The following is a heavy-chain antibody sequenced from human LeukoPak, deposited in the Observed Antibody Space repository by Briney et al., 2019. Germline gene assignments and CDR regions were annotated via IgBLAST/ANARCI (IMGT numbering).Heavy chain of an antibody. CDR3: AKSYYYHSGSFDY. Sequence: GRSLRLSCAASGFTFSSYGMHWVRQAPGKGLEWVAVFSSDGRSTFYAENVQGRFTLSRDNSKNTLSLQMNSLRAEDTAVYCCAKSYYYHSGSFDYWGQGTLVTVSS. CDR1: GFTFSSYG. CDR2: FSSDGRST. D-gene: IGHD3-10*01. V-gene: IGHV3-30*18. J-gene: IGHJ4*02.